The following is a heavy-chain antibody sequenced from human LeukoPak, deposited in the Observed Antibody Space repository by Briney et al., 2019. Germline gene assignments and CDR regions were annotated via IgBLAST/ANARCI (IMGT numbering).Heavy chain of an antibody. CDR2: INHSGST. V-gene: IGHV4-34*01. CDR1: GGSFSGYY. CDR3: ARGSHPRYYYAY. Sequence: SETLSLTCAVYGGSFSGYYWSWIRQPLGKGLEWIGEINHSGSTNYNPSLKSRVTISVDTSKNQFSLKLSSVTAADTAVYYCARGSHPRYYYAYWGQGTLVTVSS. D-gene: IGHD3-10*01. J-gene: IGHJ4*02.